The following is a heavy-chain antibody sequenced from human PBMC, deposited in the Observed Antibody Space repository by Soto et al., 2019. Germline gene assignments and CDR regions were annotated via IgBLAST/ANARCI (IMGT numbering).Heavy chain of an antibody. CDR2: ISASGSST. Sequence: GWSLRLSCATSGFTFTGFAMSWVRQAPGKGLEWVSGISASGSSTYYADSVKGRFTISRDKSKNTVYLQMNSLRDEDTALYYCAKGRPYDWVGTDYVALHYFDDWGRGAPVTDSS. CDR1: GFTFTGFA. CDR3: AKGRPYDWVGTDYVALHYFDD. J-gene: IGHJ4*01. D-gene: IGHD1-7*01. V-gene: IGHV3-23*01.